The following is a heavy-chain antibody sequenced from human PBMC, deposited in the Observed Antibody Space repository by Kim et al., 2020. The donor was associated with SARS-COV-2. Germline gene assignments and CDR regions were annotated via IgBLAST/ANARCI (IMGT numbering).Heavy chain of an antibody. CDR2: IYHSGST. Sequence: SETLSLTCAVSGGSISSSNWWSWVRQPPGKGLEWIGEIYHSGSTNYNPSLKSRVTISVDKSKNQFSLKLSSVTAADTAVYYCARISYSSGWHLRYYFDYWGQGTLVTVSS. D-gene: IGHD6-19*01. V-gene: IGHV4-4*02. CDR1: GGSISSSNW. CDR3: ARISYSSGWHLRYYFDY. J-gene: IGHJ4*02.